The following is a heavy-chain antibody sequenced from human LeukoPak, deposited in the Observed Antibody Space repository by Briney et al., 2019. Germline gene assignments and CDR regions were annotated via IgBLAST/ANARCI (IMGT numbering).Heavy chain of an antibody. CDR1: GGSISSTTYY. CDR2: IYYSGST. V-gene: IGHV4-39*07. J-gene: IGHJ4*02. D-gene: IGHD4-23*01. CDR3: ARKYGGSSGFDY. Sequence: SETLSLTCTVSGGSISSTTYYWDWIRQPPGKGLEWFGTIYYSGSTNYNPSLKSRATISVDKSKNQFYLKLSSVTAADTDVYLCARKYGGSSGFDYWGQGTLVTVSS.